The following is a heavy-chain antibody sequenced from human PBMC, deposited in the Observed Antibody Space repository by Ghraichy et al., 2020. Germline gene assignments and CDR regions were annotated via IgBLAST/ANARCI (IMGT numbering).Heavy chain of an antibody. CDR1: GFKFSDYT. V-gene: IGHV3-49*03. Sequence: GGSLRLSCTASGFKFSDYTMSWFRQAPGKGLEWVGLIRSTDYGGSAEYAASVKGRFTLSRDESKSIAYLQMNSLEIEDTGIYYCTRDPPLYYVVVIPAPIGPFDYWGQGALVTVSS. CDR3: TRDPPLYYVVVIPAPIGPFDY. CDR2: IRSTDYGGSA. D-gene: IGHD2-2*01. J-gene: IGHJ4*02.